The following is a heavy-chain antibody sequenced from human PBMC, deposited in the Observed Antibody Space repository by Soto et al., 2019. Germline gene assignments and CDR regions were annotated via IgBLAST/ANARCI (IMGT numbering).Heavy chain of an antibody. J-gene: IGHJ6*01. V-gene: IGHV3-48*02. D-gene: IGHD3-3*01. CDR3: AREGMRYYDFWSGYFKRADYYYYGMDV. CDR1: GFTFSSYS. Sequence: GGSLRLSCAASGFTFSSYSMNWVRQAPGKGLEWVSYISSSSSTIYYADSVKGRFTISRDNAKNSLYLQMNSLRDEDTAVYYCAREGMRYYDFWSGYFKRADYYYYGMDVWGQGTTVTVSS. CDR2: ISSSSSTI.